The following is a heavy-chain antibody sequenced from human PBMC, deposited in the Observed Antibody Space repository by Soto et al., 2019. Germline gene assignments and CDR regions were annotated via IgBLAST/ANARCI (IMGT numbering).Heavy chain of an antibody. D-gene: IGHD3-3*01. Sequence: QVQLVQSGTEVQKPGASVNISCKASGYTFNLYEIHWVRQAPGQSLEWMGHIKPGNGETTLSQKFQGRVTITRDTSASTVYMEVSSLTSEDTAVYYCARDHYDFWSGYYFDSWGQGTLLTVSS. CDR3: ARDHYDFWSGYYFDS. J-gene: IGHJ4*02. CDR1: GYTFNLYE. V-gene: IGHV1-3*01. CDR2: IKPGNGET.